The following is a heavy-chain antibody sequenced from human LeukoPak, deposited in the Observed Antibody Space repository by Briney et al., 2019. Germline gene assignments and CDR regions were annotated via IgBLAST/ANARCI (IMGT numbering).Heavy chain of an antibody. J-gene: IGHJ6*02. V-gene: IGHV4-59*01. Sequence: SETLSLTCTVSGGSLSSYYWSWIRQPPGKGLEWIGYIYYSGSTNYNPSLKSRVTIPVDTSKNQFSLKLSSVTAADTAVYYCARAGNLVLRYFDWLPPTGYYGMDVWGQGTTVTVSS. CDR2: IYYSGST. CDR3: ARAGNLVLRYFDWLPPTGYYGMDV. D-gene: IGHD3-9*01. CDR1: GGSLSSYY.